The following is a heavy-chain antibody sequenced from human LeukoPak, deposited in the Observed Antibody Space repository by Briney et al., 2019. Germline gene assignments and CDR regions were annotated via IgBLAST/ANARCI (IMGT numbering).Heavy chain of an antibody. J-gene: IGHJ5*02. D-gene: IGHD2-2*02. V-gene: IGHV3-11*01. CDR2: ISSSGTTI. CDR1: GFTFSDYY. Sequence: GGSLRLSCAASGFTFSDYYMNWIRQAPGKGLEWVSYISSSGTTIYYADSVKGRFTISRDNAKNSLYLQMNSLRAEDTAVYYCARGACSSTSCYRPQNNWFDPWGQGTLVTVSS. CDR3: ARGACSSTSCYRPQNNWFDP.